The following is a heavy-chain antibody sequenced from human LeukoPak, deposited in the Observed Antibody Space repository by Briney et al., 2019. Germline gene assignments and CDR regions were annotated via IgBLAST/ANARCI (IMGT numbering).Heavy chain of an antibody. Sequence: GESLKISCKGFGYSFTSYWIAWVRQMPGKGLEWMGIIYPGDSDTRYSPSFQGQVTISGDKSISTVYLQWSSLKASDTAMYYCARVDLYCSSTSCXXXDYWGQGTLVTVSS. V-gene: IGHV5-51*01. D-gene: IGHD2-2*01. J-gene: IGHJ4*02. CDR3: ARVDLYCSSTSCXXXDY. CDR1: GYSFTSYW. CDR2: IYPGDSDT.